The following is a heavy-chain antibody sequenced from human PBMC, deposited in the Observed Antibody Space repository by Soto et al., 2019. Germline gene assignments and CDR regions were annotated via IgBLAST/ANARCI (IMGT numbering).Heavy chain of an antibody. CDR3: TIGSWSGEVFDI. Sequence: QVQLVQSGAEVKKPGSSVKVSCKDSGGTFSTYSMFWVRQAPGQGLEWMGRIIPMLGIRNYAQRFQDRVTITADKTTATAHMELSSLRSEDTALYYCTIGSWSGEVFDIWGQGTMVTVS. CDR2: IIPMLGIR. D-gene: IGHD2-21*01. CDR1: GGTFSTYS. J-gene: IGHJ3*02. V-gene: IGHV1-69*02.